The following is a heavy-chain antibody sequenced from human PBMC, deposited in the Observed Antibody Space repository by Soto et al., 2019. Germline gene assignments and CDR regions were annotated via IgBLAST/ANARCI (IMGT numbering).Heavy chain of an antibody. J-gene: IGHJ4*02. CDR1: GFTFSSYG. D-gene: IGHD5-12*01. CDR3: AKVPRDGYNYPPPLTPY. Sequence: AGGSLRLACAASGFTFSSYGMHWVRQAPGKGLEWVAVISYDGSNKYYADSVKGRFTISRDNSKNTLYLQMNSLRAEDTAVYYCAKVPRDGYNYPPPLTPYRGQGTLLTVS. V-gene: IGHV3-30*18. CDR2: ISYDGSNK.